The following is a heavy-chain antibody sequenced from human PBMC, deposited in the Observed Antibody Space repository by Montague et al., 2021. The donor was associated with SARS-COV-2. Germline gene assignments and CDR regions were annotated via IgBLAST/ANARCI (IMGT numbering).Heavy chain of an antibody. Sequence: SETLSLTCAVYGGSFSDYYWSWIRQPPGKGLEWIGEVSHRGTSNYNPSLKSRVPISVDTSKNQFSLYLSSVTAADTAVYYCARGRQHFNMIVVVMTGGEYYFDXWGQGTLVTVSS. V-gene: IGHV4-34*01. CDR3: ARGRQHFNMIVVVMTGGEYYFDX. D-gene: IGHD3-22*01. CDR1: GGSFSDYY. CDR2: VSHRGTS. J-gene: IGHJ4*02.